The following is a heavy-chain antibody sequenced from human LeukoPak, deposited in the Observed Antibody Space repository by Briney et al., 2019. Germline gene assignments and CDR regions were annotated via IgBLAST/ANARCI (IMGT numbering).Heavy chain of an antibody. J-gene: IGHJ4*02. V-gene: IGHV4-59*08. CDR3: ARHDPLNGFSGY. D-gene: IGHD3-9*01. CDR2: IYYSGST. CDR1: GGSISSYY. Sequence: PSETLSLTCTVSGGSISSYYWSWIRQPPGKGLEWIGYIYYSGSTNYNPSLKSRVTISVDTSKNQFSLKLSSVTAADTAVYYCARHDPLNGFSGYWGQGTLVTVSS.